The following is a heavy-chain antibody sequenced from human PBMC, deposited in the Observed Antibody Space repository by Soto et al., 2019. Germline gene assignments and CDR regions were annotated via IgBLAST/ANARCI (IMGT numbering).Heavy chain of an antibody. CDR2: IYHSGST. CDR3: ARALYCSGGGCSPFRGMDV. V-gene: IGHV4-38-2*01. Sequence: ASETLSLTCAVSGYSISSGYFWGWIRQRPGKGLEWIGTIYHSGSTYYNPSLKSRVTISVDTSKNQFSLKLNSVTAADTAVYYCARALYCSGGGCSPFRGMDVWGLGTTVTVSS. D-gene: IGHD2-15*01. J-gene: IGHJ6*02. CDR1: GYSISSGYF.